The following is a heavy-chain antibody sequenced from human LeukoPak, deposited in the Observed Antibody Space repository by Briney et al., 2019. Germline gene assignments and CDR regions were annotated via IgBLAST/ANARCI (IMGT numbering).Heavy chain of an antibody. D-gene: IGHD6-19*01. CDR3: ARDGSNGWYSGFDY. Sequence: GGSLRFSCAASGFTFSSYSMNWVRQAPGKGLEWVSSISSSSSYIYYADSVKGRFTISRDNAKNSLYLQMNSLRAEDTAVYYCARDGSNGWYSGFDYWGQGTLVTVSS. CDR1: GFTFSSYS. J-gene: IGHJ4*02. V-gene: IGHV3-21*01. CDR2: ISSSSSYI.